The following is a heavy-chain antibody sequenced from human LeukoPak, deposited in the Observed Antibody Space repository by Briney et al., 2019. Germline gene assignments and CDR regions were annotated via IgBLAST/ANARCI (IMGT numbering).Heavy chain of an antibody. D-gene: IGHD3-22*01. CDR2: FDPEDGET. J-gene: IGHJ4*02. CDR1: GYTLTELS. CDR3: ARDMYYYDSSGYLFDY. Sequence: ASVKVSCKVSGYTLTELSMHWVRQAPGKGLEWMGGFDPEDGETIYAQKFQGRVTMTEDTSTDTAYMELSSLRSEDTAVYYCARDMYYYDSSGYLFDYWGQGTLVTVSS. V-gene: IGHV1-24*01.